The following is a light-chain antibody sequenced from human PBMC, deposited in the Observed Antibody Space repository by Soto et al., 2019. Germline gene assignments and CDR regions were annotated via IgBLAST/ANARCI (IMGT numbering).Light chain of an antibody. CDR2: AAS. V-gene: IGKV1-12*02. J-gene: IGKJ4*01. Sequence: DIQMTQSPSSVSASVGDTVTITCRASQDISSWVAWYQQKPGKAPKLLISAASSLQSGVPTRFSGSGSGTDFTLIISSLQPDDLATYYCQQYSSTSLLTFGGGTKVEIK. CDR1: QDISSW. CDR3: QQYSSTSLLT.